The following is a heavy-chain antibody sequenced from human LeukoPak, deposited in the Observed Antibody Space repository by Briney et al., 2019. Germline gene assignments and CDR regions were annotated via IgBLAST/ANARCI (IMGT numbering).Heavy chain of an antibody. Sequence: SETLSLTCAVYGGSFSGYYWSWIRQPPGKGLEWIGEINHSGSTNYNPSLKSRVTISVDTSKNQFSLKLSSVTAADTAVYYCARGPRPPHWVRGVEGAIDYWGQGTLVTVSS. J-gene: IGHJ4*02. CDR2: INHSGST. D-gene: IGHD3-10*01. V-gene: IGHV4-34*01. CDR1: GGSFSGYY. CDR3: ARGPRPPHWVRGVEGAIDY.